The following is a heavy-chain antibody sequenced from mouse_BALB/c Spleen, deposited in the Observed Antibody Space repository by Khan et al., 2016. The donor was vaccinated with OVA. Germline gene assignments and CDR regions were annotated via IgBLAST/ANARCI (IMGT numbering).Heavy chain of an antibody. D-gene: IGHD2-14*01. CDR2: ISSSDST. Sequence: VQLQQSGPSLVKPSQTLSLTCSVTGDSITSGYWNWIRKFPGNKLEYMGYISSSDSTFYNPSLKSRISITRDTSKNQYYLQLNSVTTEDTATYYCARWNYRYEGYFDYWGQGTTLTVSS. CDR3: ARWNYRYEGYFDY. J-gene: IGHJ2*01. V-gene: IGHV3-8*02. CDR1: GDSITSGY.